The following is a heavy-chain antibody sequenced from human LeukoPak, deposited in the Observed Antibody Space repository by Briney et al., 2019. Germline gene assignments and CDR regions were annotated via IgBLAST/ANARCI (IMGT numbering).Heavy chain of an antibody. CDR2: ISGSGGST. Sequence: GGSLRLSCAASGFTFSSYAMSWVRQAPGKGLEWVSAISGSGGSTYYADSVKGRFTISRDNSKNTLYLQMNSLRAEDTAVYYCARDEGEQQDIFDYWGQGTLVTVSS. V-gene: IGHV3-23*01. D-gene: IGHD6-13*01. CDR1: GFTFSSYA. J-gene: IGHJ4*02. CDR3: ARDEGEQQDIFDY.